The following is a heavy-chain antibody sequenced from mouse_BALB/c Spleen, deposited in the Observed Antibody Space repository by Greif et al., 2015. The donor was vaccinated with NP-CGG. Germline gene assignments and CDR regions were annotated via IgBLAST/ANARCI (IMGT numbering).Heavy chain of an antibody. D-gene: IGHD1-2*01. CDR1: GYTFSSYW. V-gene: IGHV1-9*01. CDR3: ARDTTANAMDY. CDR2: ILPGSGST. Sequence: QVQLQQSGAELMKPGASVKISCKATGYTFSSYWIEWVKQRPGHGLEWIGEILPGSGSTNYNEKFKGKATFTADTSSNTAYMQLSSLTSEDSAVYYCARDTTANAMDYWGQGTSVTVSS. J-gene: IGHJ4*01.